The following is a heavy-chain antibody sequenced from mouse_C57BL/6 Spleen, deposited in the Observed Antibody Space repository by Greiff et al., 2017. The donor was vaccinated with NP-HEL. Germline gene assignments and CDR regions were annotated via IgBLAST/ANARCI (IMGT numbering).Heavy chain of an antibody. CDR3: ARSGKFITTVVATYYYAMDY. CDR2: ILPGSGST. CDR1: GYTFTGYW. V-gene: IGHV1-9*01. J-gene: IGHJ4*01. Sequence: VQLQQSGAELMKPGASVKLSCKATGYTFTGYWIEWVKQRPGHGLEWIGEILPGSGSTNYNEKFKGKATFTADTSSNTAYMQLSSLTTEDSAIYYCARSGKFITTVVATYYYAMDYWGQGTSVTVSS. D-gene: IGHD1-1*01.